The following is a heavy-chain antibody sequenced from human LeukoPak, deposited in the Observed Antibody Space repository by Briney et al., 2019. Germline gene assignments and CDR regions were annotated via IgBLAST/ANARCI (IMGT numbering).Heavy chain of an antibody. CDR1: GYTFTGYY. Sequence: ASVKVSCKASGYTFTGYYMHWVRQAPGQGLEWMGWINPNSGGTNYAQKFQGRVTMTRDTSVSTAYMELSSLRSEDTAVYYCARGAAMLATDFDYWGQGTLVTVSS. D-gene: IGHD5-12*01. CDR3: ARGAAMLATDFDY. J-gene: IGHJ4*02. V-gene: IGHV1-2*02. CDR2: INPNSGGT.